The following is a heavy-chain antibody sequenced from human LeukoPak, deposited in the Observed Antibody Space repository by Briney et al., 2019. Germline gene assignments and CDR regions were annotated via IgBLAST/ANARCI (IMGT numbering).Heavy chain of an antibody. CDR2: INSDGSGT. Sequence: GGSLRLSCAASGFTFSNYWMHWVRQAPGKGLVWVSRINSDGSGTSYADSVKGRFTISRDNAKNTLYLQMNSLRAEDTAVYYCARWAAPDRYCSGGSCYLYYFDYWGQGTLVPVSS. CDR1: GFTFSNYW. J-gene: IGHJ4*02. V-gene: IGHV3-74*01. CDR3: ARWAAPDRYCSGGSCYLYYFDY. D-gene: IGHD2-15*01.